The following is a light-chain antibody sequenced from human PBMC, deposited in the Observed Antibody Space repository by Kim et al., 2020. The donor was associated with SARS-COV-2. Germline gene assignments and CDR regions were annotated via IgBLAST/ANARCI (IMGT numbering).Light chain of an antibody. J-gene: IGLJ2*01. CDR2: QDT. Sequence: SYELTQPPSVSVSPGQTATITCSGDKLSNEYVSWYQQRPGQSPLLVIYQDTKRPSGIPQRFSGSNSGDTATLTISGAQAMDEADYYCQAWGSTIVFFGGG. CDR3: QAWGSTIVF. CDR1: KLSNEY. V-gene: IGLV3-1*01.